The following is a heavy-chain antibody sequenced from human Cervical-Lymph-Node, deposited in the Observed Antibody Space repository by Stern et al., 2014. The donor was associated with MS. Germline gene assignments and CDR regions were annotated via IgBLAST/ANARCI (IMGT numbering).Heavy chain of an antibody. CDR1: GYTFTAYS. CDR2: INLNNGAT. D-gene: IGHD5-24*01. CDR3: AWGGYNPKRQIDF. V-gene: IGHV1-2*02. J-gene: IGHJ4*02. Sequence: QMQLVQSGPEVKKPGTSVTVSCRASGYTFTAYSMLWVRQAPGQGLEWVGWINLNNGATNYAQKFQGRVTMPRDTSITTGFMEVARLTSDDTAIYYCAWGGYNPKRQIDFWGQGTRVTVSS.